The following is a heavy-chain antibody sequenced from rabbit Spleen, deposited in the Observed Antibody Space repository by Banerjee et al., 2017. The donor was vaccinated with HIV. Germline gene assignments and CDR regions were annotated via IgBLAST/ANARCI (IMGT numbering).Heavy chain of an antibody. D-gene: IGHD4-1*01. CDR1: GFSFSSSYY. CDR2: IYTGSGST. V-gene: IGHV1S40*01. Sequence: QSLEESGGDLVKPGTSLTLTCKASGFSFSSSYYMCWVRQAPGKGLEWIGCIYTGSGSTYYASWAKGRFTMSKISSTTVTLQMTSLTAADTATYFCARETSSGWGVVSYYFALWGPGTLVTVS. J-gene: IGHJ4*01. CDR3: ARETSSGWGVVSYYFAL.